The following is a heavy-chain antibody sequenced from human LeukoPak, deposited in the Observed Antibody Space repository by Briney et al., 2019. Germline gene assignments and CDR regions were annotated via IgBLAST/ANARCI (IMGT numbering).Heavy chain of an antibody. Sequence: SETLSLTCTVSGYSISSGYYWGWIWQAPGKGLECIGNIYHSGNTYYNPSLKSRVTVSMDTSKNQFSLKVNSVTAADTAFYYCARAYSSSWYWNWFDPWGQGTLVTVSS. CDR3: ARAYSSSWYWNWFDP. CDR2: IYHSGNT. CDR1: GYSISSGYY. J-gene: IGHJ5*02. D-gene: IGHD6-13*01. V-gene: IGHV4-38-2*02.